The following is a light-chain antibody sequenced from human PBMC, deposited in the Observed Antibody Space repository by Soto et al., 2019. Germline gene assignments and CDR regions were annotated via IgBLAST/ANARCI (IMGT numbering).Light chain of an antibody. J-gene: IGKJ5*01. CDR1: QSVSNF. V-gene: IGKV3-11*01. CDR3: QQRSNWPIT. CDR2: DTS. Sequence: EIVLTQSPATLSVSPWERATLSCRASQSVSNFLAWYQQKPGQAPRLLIYDTSNRATGIPARFSGSGSGTDFTLTINSLAPEDFAVYYCQQRSNWPITFGQGTRL.